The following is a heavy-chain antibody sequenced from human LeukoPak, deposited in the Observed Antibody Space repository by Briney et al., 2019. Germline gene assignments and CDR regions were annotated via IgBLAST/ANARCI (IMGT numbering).Heavy chain of an antibody. J-gene: IGHJ4*02. CDR1: GGSTISSSYY. V-gene: IGHV4-39*01. CDR2: IYYSGST. D-gene: IGHD3/OR15-3a*01. Sequence: SETLSLTCTVSGGSTISSSYYWGWIRHPPGKGLEWNRSIYYSGSTVYHPYIKSRVTISVDTSKNQFSLKLSSVTAADTAVYYFAILGLRLAIDYWGQGTLVTVSS. CDR3: AILGLRLAIDY.